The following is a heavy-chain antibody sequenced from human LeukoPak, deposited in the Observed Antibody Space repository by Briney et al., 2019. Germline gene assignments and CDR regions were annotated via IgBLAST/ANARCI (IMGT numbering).Heavy chain of an antibody. Sequence: GGSLRLSCAASGFTFSSYAMSWVRQAPGKGLEWVSAISGSGGSTHYADSVKGRFTISRDNSKNTLYLQMNSLRAEDTAVYYCAKGSDFWSGHSGYWGQGTLVTVSS. V-gene: IGHV3-23*01. D-gene: IGHD3-3*01. CDR1: GFTFSSYA. CDR2: ISGSGGST. CDR3: AKGSDFWSGHSGY. J-gene: IGHJ4*02.